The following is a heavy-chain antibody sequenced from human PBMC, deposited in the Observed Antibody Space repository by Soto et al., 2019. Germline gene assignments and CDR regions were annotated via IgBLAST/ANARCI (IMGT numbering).Heavy chain of an antibody. CDR1: GCSISNDY. J-gene: IGHJ6*02. V-gene: IGHV4-59*01. CDR2: IYYTGST. CDR3: ARVLRGVVVVAAREMDV. Sequence: QVQLQESGTGLVKPSETLALTCSVSGCSISNDYWSWIRQPPGKGLEWIGYIYYTGSTNYNPSLRSGVAISVDTSKNQFSLNLRSVTAADTAVYYCARVLRGVVVVAAREMDVWGQGTTVTVSS. D-gene: IGHD2-15*01.